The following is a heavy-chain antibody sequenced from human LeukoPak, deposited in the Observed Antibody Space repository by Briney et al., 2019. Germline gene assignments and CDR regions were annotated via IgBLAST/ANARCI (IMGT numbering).Heavy chain of an antibody. V-gene: IGHV3-7*01. Sequence: GGSLRLSCAASGFTFSSYWMSWVRQAPGKGLEWVANIKQDGSEKYYVDSVKGRFTISRDNAKNSLYLQMNSLRAEDTAVYYCARADDSSGYYYGHDYWGQGTLVTVSS. CDR2: IKQDGSEK. D-gene: IGHD3-22*01. J-gene: IGHJ4*02. CDR3: ARADDSSGYYYGHDY. CDR1: GFTFSSYW.